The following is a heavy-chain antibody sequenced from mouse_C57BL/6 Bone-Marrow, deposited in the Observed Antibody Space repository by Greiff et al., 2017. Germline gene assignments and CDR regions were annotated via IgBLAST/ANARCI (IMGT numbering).Heavy chain of an antibody. D-gene: IGHD2-4*01. CDR3: ARDYDYDGGDYFDY. CDR2: IDPSDSYT. Sequence: QVQLQQSGAELVMPGASVKLSCKASGYTFTSYWMHWVKQRPGPGLEWIGEIDPSDSYTNYNQKFKGKSTLTVDKSSSTAYMQLSSLTSEDSAVYYCARDYDYDGGDYFDYWGQGTTLTVSS. CDR1: GYTFTSYW. J-gene: IGHJ2*01. V-gene: IGHV1-69*01.